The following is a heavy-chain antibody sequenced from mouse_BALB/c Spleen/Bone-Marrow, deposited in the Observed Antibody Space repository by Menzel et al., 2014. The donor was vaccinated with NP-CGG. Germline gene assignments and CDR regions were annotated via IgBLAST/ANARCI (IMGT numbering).Heavy chain of an antibody. CDR2: INTYNGGT. Sequence: EVQLQQSGPELVKPGASMKISCKASGYSLTGYSMNWVKQSHGKNLELIGLINTYNGGTNYNQKFKGKATLTVDKSSSTAYMEFLSLTSEDSAVYYCARSGTRGNYAMDYWGQGTSVTVSS. CDR3: ARSGTRGNYAMDY. V-gene: IGHV1-18*01. D-gene: IGHD4-1*01. CDR1: GYSLTGYS. J-gene: IGHJ4*01.